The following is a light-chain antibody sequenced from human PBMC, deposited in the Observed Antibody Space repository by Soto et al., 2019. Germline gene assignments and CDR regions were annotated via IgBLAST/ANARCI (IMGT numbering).Light chain of an antibody. CDR1: QSFSSY. CDR3: QQYGSSPPT. V-gene: IGKV3-20*01. J-gene: IGKJ1*01. Sequence: EIVLTQSPATLSLSPGERATLSCRASQSFSSYLAWYQQKPGQAPRLLIYGASSTATGIPDRFSGSGSGTDFTLTIRRLEPEDFAVYYCQQYGSSPPTFGQGTKVDI. CDR2: GAS.